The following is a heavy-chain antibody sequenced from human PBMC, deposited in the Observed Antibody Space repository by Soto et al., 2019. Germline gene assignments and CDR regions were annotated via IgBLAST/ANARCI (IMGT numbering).Heavy chain of an antibody. D-gene: IGHD3-9*01. V-gene: IGHV3-49*03. J-gene: IGHJ6*02. CDR1: GFTFGDYA. CDR2: IRSKAYGGTT. CDR3: TRDPGDYDILTGYYPVTYYYYGMDV. Sequence: PGGSLRLSCTASGFTFGDYAMSWFRQAPGKGLEWVGFIRSKAYGGTTEYAASVKGRFTISRDDSKSIAYLQMNSLKTEDTAVYYCTRDPGDYDILTGYYPVTYYYYGMDVRGQGTTVTVSS.